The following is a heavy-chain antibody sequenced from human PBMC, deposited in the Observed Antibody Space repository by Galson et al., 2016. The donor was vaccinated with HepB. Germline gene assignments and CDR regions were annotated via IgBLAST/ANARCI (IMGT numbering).Heavy chain of an antibody. D-gene: IGHD4-17*01. CDR3: ARGMSHDYGVSADY. Sequence: LRLSCAASGFTFNNYGIHWVRQAPGKGLEWVAVMWFDASNKYYADSVKGRFTISRNNSKNTLYLQMNSLRAEDTAIYYCARGMSHDYGVSADYWGQGTLVTVSS. V-gene: IGHV3-33*01. CDR1: GFTFNNYG. CDR2: MWFDASNK. J-gene: IGHJ4*02.